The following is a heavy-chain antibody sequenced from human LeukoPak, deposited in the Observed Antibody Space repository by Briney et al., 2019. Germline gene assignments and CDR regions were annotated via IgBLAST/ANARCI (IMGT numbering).Heavy chain of an antibody. V-gene: IGHV4-38-2*02. CDR2: IYYSGST. CDR1: GYSISSGYY. J-gene: IGHJ5*02. Sequence: PSETLSLTCTVSGYSISSGYYWAWIRQPPGKGLEWIGSIYYSGSTHYNPSLKSRVTISVDTSKNQFSLKLSSVTAADTAVYYCAREGSRFLLYNWFDPWGQGTLVTVSS. CDR3: AREGSRFLLYNWFDP. D-gene: IGHD3-16*01.